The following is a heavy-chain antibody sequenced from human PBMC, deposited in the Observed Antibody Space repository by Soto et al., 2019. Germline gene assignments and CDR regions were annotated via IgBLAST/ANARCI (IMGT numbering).Heavy chain of an antibody. CDR2: ISHDGSNK. Sequence: QVQLVESGGGVVQPGRSLRLSCAASGFTFSSYAMHWVHQAPGKGLEWVALISHDGSNKYYADSVKGRFTTSRDNSKNTLYLQMNSLRTEDTSVYYCGRCSSTSCHLGADYWGQGTLVTVSS. J-gene: IGHJ4*02. V-gene: IGHV3-30-3*01. CDR1: GFTFSSYA. CDR3: GRCSSTSCHLGADY. D-gene: IGHD2-2*01.